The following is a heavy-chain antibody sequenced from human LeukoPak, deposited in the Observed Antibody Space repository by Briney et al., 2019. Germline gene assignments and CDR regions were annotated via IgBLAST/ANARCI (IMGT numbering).Heavy chain of an antibody. Sequence: GKSLRLSCAASGFTFSSYGMHWVRQAPVKGLDWVAVISYDGSKKYYADSVKGRFTISRDNSKNTLYLQMDSLRPEDTAVYYCTKAGGYSFGQFDYWGQGTLVTVSS. V-gene: IGHV3-30*18. CDR1: GFTFSSYG. CDR2: ISYDGSKK. D-gene: IGHD5-18*01. CDR3: TKAGGYSFGQFDY. J-gene: IGHJ4*02.